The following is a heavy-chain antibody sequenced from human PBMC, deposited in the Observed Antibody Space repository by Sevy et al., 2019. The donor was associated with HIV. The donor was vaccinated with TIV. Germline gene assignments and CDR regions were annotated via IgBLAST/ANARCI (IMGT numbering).Heavy chain of an antibody. CDR3: AREVPGSLYGMDV. V-gene: IGHV3-13*01. Sequence: GGSLRLSCAASGFTFSSYDIHWVRQATGKGLEWVSAIRTAGDTYYPDSVKGRFTISRENAKNSLYLQMNSLRAGDTAVYYCAREVPGSLYGMDVWGLGTTVTVSS. J-gene: IGHJ6*02. CDR2: IRTAGDT. D-gene: IGHD3-10*01. CDR1: GFTFSSYD.